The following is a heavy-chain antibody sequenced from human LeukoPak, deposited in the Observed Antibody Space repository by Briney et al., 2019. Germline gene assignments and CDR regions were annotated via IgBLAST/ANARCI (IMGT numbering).Heavy chain of an antibody. D-gene: IGHD1-26*01. CDR3: ARDRSESYYTVPNWFDP. V-gene: IGHV1-18*01. J-gene: IGHJ5*02. CDR1: GYTFTSYG. Sequence: GASVKVSCKASGYTFTSYGISWVRQAPGQGLEWMGWISTYNDNTNYAQKLQGRVTMTTDTSTSTAYVELRSLRSDDTAVYYCARDRSESYYTVPNWFDPWGQGTLVTVSS. CDR2: ISTYNDNT.